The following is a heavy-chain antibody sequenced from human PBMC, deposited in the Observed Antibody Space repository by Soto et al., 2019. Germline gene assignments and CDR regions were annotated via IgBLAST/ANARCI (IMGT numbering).Heavy chain of an antibody. J-gene: IGHJ4*02. CDR2: IINTGGDT. Sequence: PGGSLRLSCAASGFTFSMFAMSWVRQAPGKGLEWVSAIINTGGDTLYADSVKARFTISRDNFKNTLYLKMNSLRAEDAAIYYCAKASGESYPESRVFDQWGQGTRVTVSS. CDR1: GFTFSMFA. CDR3: AKASGESYPESRVFDQ. D-gene: IGHD1-26*01. V-gene: IGHV3-23*01.